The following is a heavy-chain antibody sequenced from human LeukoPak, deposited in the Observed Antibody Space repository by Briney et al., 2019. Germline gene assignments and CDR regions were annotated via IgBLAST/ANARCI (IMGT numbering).Heavy chain of an antibody. Sequence: ASVKVSCKASGYSFTDYYMHWVRQAPGQGLEWMGWINPNSGDTNFAQKFQGRVTMTRDTSISTVYMELSRLRSDDTAVFYCARGYYDSSDFEYFQHWGQGTLVTVSS. V-gene: IGHV1-2*02. J-gene: IGHJ1*01. CDR1: GYSFTDYY. CDR3: ARGYYDSSDFEYFQH. D-gene: IGHD3-22*01. CDR2: INPNSGDT.